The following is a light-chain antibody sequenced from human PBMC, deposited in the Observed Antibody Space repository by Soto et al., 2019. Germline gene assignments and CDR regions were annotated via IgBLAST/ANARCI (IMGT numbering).Light chain of an antibody. Sequence: DIQMTQFPTSVSASVGDRVNITCRASQGISTWLAWYQQKPERAPKSLIYGASRLQSGVPPRFRGSGYETDFTLTISSLQPEDFATYYCQQYNRYPRTFGQGTKVEIK. CDR2: GAS. J-gene: IGKJ1*01. CDR3: QQYNRYPRT. V-gene: IGKV1D-16*01. CDR1: QGISTW.